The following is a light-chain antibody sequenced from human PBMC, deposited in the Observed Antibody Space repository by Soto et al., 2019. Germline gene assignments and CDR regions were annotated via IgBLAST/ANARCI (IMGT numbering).Light chain of an antibody. J-gene: IGKJ1*01. V-gene: IGKV3-11*01. CDR2: DAS. CDR3: QQRSHWPT. CDR1: QSVSSH. Sequence: EIVLTQSPATLSLSPGERATLSCRASQSVSSHLAWYQQKPGQSPRLLIYDASNRATGIPARFSGSGSGTDFTLTISSLEPEDFAFYFCQQRSHWPTFGQGTKVENK.